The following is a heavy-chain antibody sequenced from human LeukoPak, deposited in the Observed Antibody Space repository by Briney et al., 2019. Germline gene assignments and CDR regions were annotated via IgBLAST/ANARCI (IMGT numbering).Heavy chain of an antibody. CDR2: IYYSGST. CDR1: GGSISSYY. Sequence: SETLSLTCTVSGGSISSYYWSWIRQPPGKGLEWIGNIYYSGSTYYNPSLKSRVTLSVDKSKNEFSLKLSSVPAADTVVYYCAQYAIGAAGYEYWGQGTLVSVSS. V-gene: IGHV4-59*04. D-gene: IGHD6-13*01. J-gene: IGHJ4*02. CDR3: AQYAIGAAGYEY.